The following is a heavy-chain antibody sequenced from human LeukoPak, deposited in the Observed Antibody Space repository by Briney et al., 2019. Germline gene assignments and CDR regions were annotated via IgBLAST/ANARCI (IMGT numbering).Heavy chain of an antibody. CDR2: IYSGGSV. CDR1: GFFVSERY. CDR3: ARGDKITMVLGEEEEGYFDY. V-gene: IGHV3-66*01. J-gene: IGHJ4*02. D-gene: IGHD3-10*01. Sequence: GGSLRLSCATSGFFVSERYMNWVRQAPAKGLEWLSVIYSGGSVYYADSVKGRFTISRDNSKNTLYLQMNSLRAEDTAVYYCARGDKITMVLGEEEEGYFDYWGQGTLVTVSS.